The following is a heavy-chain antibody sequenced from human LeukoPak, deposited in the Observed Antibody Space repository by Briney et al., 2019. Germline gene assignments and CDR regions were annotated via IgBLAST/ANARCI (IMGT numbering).Heavy chain of an antibody. CDR2: MYSGGST. Sequence: PGGSLRLSCAVSGFTVSGNYMSWVRQAPGKGLERVSVMYSGGSTDYADSVKGRFTISRDNSKNTLYLQMNSLRAEDTAVYYCAREGGPYSSTLRGQWGQGTLVTVSS. D-gene: IGHD6-19*01. J-gene: IGHJ4*02. CDR3: AREGGPYSSTLRGQ. V-gene: IGHV3-53*01. CDR1: GFTVSGNY.